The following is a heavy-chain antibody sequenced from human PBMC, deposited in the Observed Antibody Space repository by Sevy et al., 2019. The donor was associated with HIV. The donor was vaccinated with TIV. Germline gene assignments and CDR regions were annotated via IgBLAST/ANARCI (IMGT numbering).Heavy chain of an antibody. J-gene: IGHJ4*02. CDR3: ARVSGDRWGATTSSPIDY. CDR2: ISSSSSYI. D-gene: IGHD1-26*01. Sequence: GGSLRLSCAASGFTFSSYSMNWVRQAPGEGLEWVSSISSSSSYIYYADSVKGRFTISRDNAKNSLYLQMNSLRAEDTAVYYCARVSGDRWGATTSSPIDYWGQGTLVTVSS. V-gene: IGHV3-21*01. CDR1: GFTFSSYS.